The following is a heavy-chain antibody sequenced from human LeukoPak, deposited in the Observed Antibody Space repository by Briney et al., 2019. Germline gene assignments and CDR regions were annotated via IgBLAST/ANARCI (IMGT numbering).Heavy chain of an antibody. D-gene: IGHD6-6*01. CDR2: IYHSGST. Sequence: SETLSLTCTVSGGSISSYYWSWIRQPPGKGLEWIGYIYHSGSTYYNPSLKSRVTISVDRSKNQFSLKLSAVTAADTAVYYCARWDLCIAARRVTCWGQGTLVAVSS. CDR1: GGSISSYY. J-gene: IGHJ4*02. V-gene: IGHV4-4*09. CDR3: ARWDLCIAARRVTC.